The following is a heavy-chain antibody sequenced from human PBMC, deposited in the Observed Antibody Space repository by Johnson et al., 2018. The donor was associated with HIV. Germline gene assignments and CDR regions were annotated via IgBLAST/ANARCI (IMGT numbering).Heavy chain of an antibody. D-gene: IGHD3-22*01. CDR3: KTADSIGYFDAVDI. CDR2: IKSKTDGGTT. V-gene: IGHV3-15*01. CDR1: GFTFSNAW. Sequence: VQLVESGGGLVQPGGSLRLSCAASGFTFSNAWMTWVSQAPGKGLEWVGRIKSKTDGGTTDYAAPVKGRFTISRDDSKNTVYLQMNSLKTADTAVYYCKTADSIGYFDAVDIWGQGTMVTVSS. J-gene: IGHJ3*02.